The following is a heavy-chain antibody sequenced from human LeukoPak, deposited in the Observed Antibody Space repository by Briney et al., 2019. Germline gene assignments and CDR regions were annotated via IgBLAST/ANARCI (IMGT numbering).Heavy chain of an antibody. V-gene: IGHV3-23*01. Sequence: WVRQAXGXGLEWVSGVTGRGDSTYDADSVKGRFTISRDNSKTTLYLQMTSLRAEDTAVYYCVKDQSRGFNYFDYWGQGAPVTVSS. J-gene: IGHJ4*02. D-gene: IGHD3-10*01. CDR3: VKDQSRGFNYFDY. CDR2: VTGRGDST.